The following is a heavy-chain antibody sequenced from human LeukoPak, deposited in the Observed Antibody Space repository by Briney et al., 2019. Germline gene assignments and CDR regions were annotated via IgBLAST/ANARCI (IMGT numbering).Heavy chain of an antibody. J-gene: IGHJ4*02. D-gene: IGHD3-9*01. CDR3: ARAPLRYFDWLLVY. CDR2: IWYDGSNK. Sequence: GGSLRLSCAASGFTFSSYGMHWVRQAPGKGLEWMAVIWYDGSNKYYADSVKGRFTISRDNSKNTLYLQMNSLRAEDTAVYYCARAPLRYFDWLLVYWGQGTLVTVSS. CDR1: GFTFSSYG. V-gene: IGHV3-33*01.